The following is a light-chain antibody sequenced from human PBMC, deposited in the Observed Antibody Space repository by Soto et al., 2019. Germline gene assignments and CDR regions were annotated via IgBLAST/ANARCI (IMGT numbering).Light chain of an antibody. V-gene: IGLV1-47*02. J-gene: IGLJ2*01. Sequence: QLVLTQPPSASGTPGQKVFISCSGSSSNIGGTNYAYWYQQLPGAAPKLLMHSNNLRPSGVPERISGSKFGTAASLAISGLRSEDEAVYYCASWDDRLGAVIFGGGTKVTVL. CDR1: SSNIGGTNY. CDR2: SNN. CDR3: ASWDDRLGAVI.